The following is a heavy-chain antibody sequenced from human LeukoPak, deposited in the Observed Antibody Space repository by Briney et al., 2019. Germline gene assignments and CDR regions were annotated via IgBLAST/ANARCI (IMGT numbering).Heavy chain of an antibody. CDR1: GGSISSYY. CDR3: ARVAYYYCMDV. Sequence: PSETLSLTCTVSGGSISSYYWSWIRQPPGKGLEWIGYIYYNGSTNYNPSLKSRVTISVDTSKNQFSLKLSSVTAADTDVYYCARVAYYYCMDVWGQGTTVTVSS. V-gene: IGHV4-59*01. J-gene: IGHJ6*02. CDR2: IYYNGST.